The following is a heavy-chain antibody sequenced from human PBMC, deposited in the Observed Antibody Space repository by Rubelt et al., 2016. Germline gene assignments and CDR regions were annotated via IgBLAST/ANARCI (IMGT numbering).Heavy chain of an antibody. CDR2: ITSGSTYI. CDR1: RFTISTYN. V-gene: IGHV3-21*01. CDR3: ARGPPTVVQPLNY. D-gene: IGHD4-23*01. J-gene: IGHJ4*02. Sequence: GGSLRLSCAASRFTISTYNINWVRQAPGKGLEWVSSITSGSTYIYYADSVKGRFTISRDNAKNSLYLQMNSLRAEDTAVYYCARGPPTVVQPLNYWGQGTLVTVSS.